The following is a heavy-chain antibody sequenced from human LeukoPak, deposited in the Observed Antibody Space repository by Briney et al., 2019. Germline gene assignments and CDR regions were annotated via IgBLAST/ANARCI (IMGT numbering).Heavy chain of an antibody. Sequence: PSETLSLTCAVYGGSFRGYYWSWIRQPPGKGLEWIGEINHSESTNYHPSLKSRVTISVDTSKNQFSLKLSSVTAADTAVYYCASHNWPPDYYYGSGSYYKVGFAFDIWGQGTMVTVSS. V-gene: IGHV4-34*01. CDR2: INHSEST. CDR1: GGSFRGYY. CDR3: ASHNWPPDYYYGSGSYYKVGFAFDI. D-gene: IGHD3-10*01. J-gene: IGHJ3*02.